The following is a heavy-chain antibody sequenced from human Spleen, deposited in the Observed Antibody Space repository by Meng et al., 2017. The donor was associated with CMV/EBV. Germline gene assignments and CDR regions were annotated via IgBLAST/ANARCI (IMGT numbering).Heavy chain of an antibody. Sequence: GESLKISCAASELTVSANYMSWVRQAPGKGLEWVSLIYNTGTTYYADSVKGRFTISRDHSKNTLYLQMNSLRPEDTAVYYCARGGTRWFKLFYFDFWGQGTLVTVSS. CDR3: ARGGTRWFKLFYFDF. V-gene: IGHV3-66*02. CDR1: ELTVSANY. CDR2: IYNTGTT. J-gene: IGHJ4*02. D-gene: IGHD3-10*01.